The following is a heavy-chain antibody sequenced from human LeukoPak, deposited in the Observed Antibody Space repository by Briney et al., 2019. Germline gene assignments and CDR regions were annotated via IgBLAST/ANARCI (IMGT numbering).Heavy chain of an antibody. CDR3: ARYGITIVRGGKYYFDS. J-gene: IGHJ4*02. CDR2: IHYSGST. D-gene: IGHD3-10*01. CDR1: GGSISGYF. V-gene: IGHV4-59*08. Sequence: SETLSLTCTASGGSISGYFWRWIRQPPGKRLEWIGYIHYSGSTNYNPSLNSRVTISVDTSKNQFSLRLSSVTAADTAVYYCARYGITIVRGGKYYFDSWGQGTLVTVSS.